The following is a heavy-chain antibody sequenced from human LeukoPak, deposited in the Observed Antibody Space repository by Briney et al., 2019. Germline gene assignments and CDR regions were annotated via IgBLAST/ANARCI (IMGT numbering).Heavy chain of an antibody. CDR1: GGSISTTTNS. V-gene: IGHV4-39*01. D-gene: IGHD1-26*01. J-gene: IGHJ5*02. CDR3: ARRPIVGSTGFYFDP. Sequence: PSETLSLTCNVSGGSISTTTNSWGWAWIRQRPTKGLEWIGSIYYGGSPYYTSSLKNRVTISVDTSKNQFSLKLASLTAADTAVYYCARRPIVGSTGFYFDPWGPGTLVTVSS. CDR2: IYYGGSP.